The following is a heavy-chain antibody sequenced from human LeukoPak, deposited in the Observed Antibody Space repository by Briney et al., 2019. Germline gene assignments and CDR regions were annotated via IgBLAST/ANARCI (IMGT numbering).Heavy chain of an antibody. D-gene: IGHD3-3*01. CDR3: TSQYYHFWKGSMFDP. V-gene: IGHV3-7*01. CDR2: IKQDGSEK. J-gene: IGHJ5*02. CDR1: GFTFSSYW. Sequence: GGSLRLPCAASGFTFSSYWMSWVRQAPGKGLEGVANIKQDGSEKYYVDSVKGRFTISRDNAKNSLYLQMNSLRAEDTAVYYCTSQYYHFWKGSMFDPWGQGTLVTASS.